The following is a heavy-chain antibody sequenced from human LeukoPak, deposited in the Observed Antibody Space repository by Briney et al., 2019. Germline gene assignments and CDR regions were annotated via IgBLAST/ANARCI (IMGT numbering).Heavy chain of an antibody. Sequence: RAGESLKISCKGSGYGFTNYWIGWVRQMPGKGLEWMGIIYPGDSDTRYSPSFQGQVTISADKSISTAYLQWSSLKASDTAMYYCARRSYYDSSGYSYYFDYWGQGTLVTVSS. CDR2: IYPGDSDT. D-gene: IGHD3-22*01. CDR1: GYGFTNYW. J-gene: IGHJ4*02. CDR3: ARRSYYDSSGYSYYFDY. V-gene: IGHV5-51*01.